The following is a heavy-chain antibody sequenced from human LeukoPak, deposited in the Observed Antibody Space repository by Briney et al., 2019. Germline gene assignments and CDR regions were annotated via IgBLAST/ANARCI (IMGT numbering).Heavy chain of an antibody. CDR1: GFTFSNAW. CDR2: IKQDGSEK. V-gene: IGHV3-7*01. D-gene: IGHD3-16*01. Sequence: WGSLRLSCAASGFTFSNAWMSWVRQAPGKGLEWVANIKQDGSEKYYVDSVKGRFTISRDNAKNSLYLQMNSLRAEDTAVYYCVGHSDYWGQGTLVTVSS. J-gene: IGHJ4*02. CDR3: VGHSDY.